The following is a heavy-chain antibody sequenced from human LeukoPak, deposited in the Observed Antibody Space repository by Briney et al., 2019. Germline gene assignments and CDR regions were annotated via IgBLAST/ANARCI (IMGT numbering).Heavy chain of an antibody. V-gene: IGHV1-69*13. CDR1: GGTFSSYA. CDR2: IIPIFGTA. J-gene: IGHJ4*02. Sequence: ASVKVSCKASGGTFSSYAISWVRQAPGQGLEWMGGIIPIFGTANYAQKFQGRVTITADESTSTAYMELSSLRSEDTAVYYCARERVRGVRPPGYFDYWGQGTLVTVSS. CDR3: ARERVRGVRPPGYFDY. D-gene: IGHD3-10*01.